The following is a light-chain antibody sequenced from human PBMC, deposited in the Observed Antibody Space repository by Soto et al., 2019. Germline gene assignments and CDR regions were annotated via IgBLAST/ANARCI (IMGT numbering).Light chain of an antibody. CDR1: SSDVGGYKY. J-gene: IGLJ2*01. CDR2: DVS. Sequence: QSALTQPASVSGSPGQSIAISCTGTSSDVGGYKYVSWYQQHPGKAPKLMIYDVSNRPSGVSNRFSGSKSGNTASLTISGIQAEDEADYYCSSYSGSSTLVVFGGGTKVTVL. CDR3: SSYSGSSTLVV. V-gene: IGLV2-14*03.